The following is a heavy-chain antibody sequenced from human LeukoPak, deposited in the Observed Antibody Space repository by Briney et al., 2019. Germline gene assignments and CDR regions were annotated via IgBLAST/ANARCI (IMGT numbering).Heavy chain of an antibody. CDR2: IYYSGST. J-gene: IGHJ3*02. Sequence: ASETLSLTCTVSGGSISSYYWSWIRQPAGKGLEWIGYIYYSGSTNYNPSLKSRVTISVDTSKNQFSLKLSSVTAADTAVYYCARAPGYDIRDRGAFDIWGQGTMVTVSS. CDR1: GGSISSYY. D-gene: IGHD3-22*01. V-gene: IGHV4-59*01. CDR3: ARAPGYDIRDRGAFDI.